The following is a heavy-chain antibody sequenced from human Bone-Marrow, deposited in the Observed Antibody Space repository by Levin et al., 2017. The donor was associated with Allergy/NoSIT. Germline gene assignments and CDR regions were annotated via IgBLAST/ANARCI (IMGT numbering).Heavy chain of an antibody. Sequence: GESLKISCAASGFTFSDYYMSWIRQAPGKGLEWVSYISSSGSTIYYADSVKGRFTISRDNAKNSLYLQMNSLRAEDTAVYYCAREDYYDSSGYPGNWFDPWGQGTLVTVSS. CDR3: AREDYYDSSGYPGNWFDP. V-gene: IGHV3-11*01. CDR1: GFTFSDYY. D-gene: IGHD3-22*01. J-gene: IGHJ5*02. CDR2: ISSSGSTI.